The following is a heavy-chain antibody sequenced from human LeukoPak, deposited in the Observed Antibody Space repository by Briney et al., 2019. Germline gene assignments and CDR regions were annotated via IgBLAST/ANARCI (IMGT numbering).Heavy chain of an antibody. Sequence: PSETLSLTCTVSGGSISSYYWSWIRQPPGEGLEWIGYIYYSETTNYNPSLKSRVTISVDTSKNQFSLKLSSVTAADTAVYYCARVRIAVAGTRHYYYGMDVWGQGTTVTVSS. CDR2: IYYSETT. J-gene: IGHJ6*02. V-gene: IGHV4-59*01. CDR1: GGSISSYY. CDR3: ARVRIAVAGTRHYYYGMDV. D-gene: IGHD6-19*01.